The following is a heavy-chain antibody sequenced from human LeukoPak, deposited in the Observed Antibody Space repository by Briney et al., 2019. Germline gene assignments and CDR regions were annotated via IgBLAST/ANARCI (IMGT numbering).Heavy chain of an antibody. Sequence: SQTLSLTCTVSGGSISSGGYYWSWIRQHPGKGLEWIGYIYYSGSTYYNPSLKSRVTISVDTSKNQFSLKLSSVTAADTAVYYCARDRNYDSSGYYIDYWGQGTLVTVSS. CDR1: GGSISSGGYY. J-gene: IGHJ4*02. CDR3: ARDRNYDSSGYYIDY. CDR2: IYYSGST. V-gene: IGHV4-30-4*08. D-gene: IGHD3-22*01.